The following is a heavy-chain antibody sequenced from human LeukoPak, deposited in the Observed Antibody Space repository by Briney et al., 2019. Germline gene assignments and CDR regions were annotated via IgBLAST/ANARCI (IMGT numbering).Heavy chain of an antibody. D-gene: IGHD6-13*01. J-gene: IGHJ4*02. CDR1: GFTLSTYA. CDR3: AKSKGSSWYGVDN. Sequence: PGGSLRLSCAASGFTLSTYAMSWVRQAPGEGLEWVSGISGSGGSTYYADSVKGRFTISRDTSKNTLYLEMNSLGAEDTALYYCAKSKGSSWYGVDNWGQGTLLTVSS. CDR2: ISGSGGST. V-gene: IGHV3-23*01.